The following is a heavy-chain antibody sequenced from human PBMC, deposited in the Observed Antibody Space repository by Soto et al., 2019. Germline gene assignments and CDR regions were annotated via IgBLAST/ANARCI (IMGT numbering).Heavy chain of an antibody. D-gene: IGHD3-22*01. CDR1: GFTFSDYY. V-gene: IGHV3-11*06. Sequence: GGSLRLSCAASGFTFSDYYMSWIRQAPGKGLEWVSYISSSSSYTNYADSVKGRFTISRDNAKNSLYLQMNSLRAEDTAVYYCASSYYYDSSGYYSYYFDYWGQGTLVTVSS. J-gene: IGHJ4*02. CDR3: ASSYYYDSSGYYSYYFDY. CDR2: ISSSSSYT.